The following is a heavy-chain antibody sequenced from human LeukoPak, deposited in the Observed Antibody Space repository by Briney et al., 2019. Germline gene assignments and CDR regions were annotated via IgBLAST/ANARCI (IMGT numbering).Heavy chain of an antibody. D-gene: IGHD6-19*01. CDR2: ISYDGSNK. J-gene: IGHJ4*02. CDR3: ARDSTSRAVAGGFDY. CDR1: GFTFSSYG. Sequence: PGGSLRLSCAASGFTFSSYGMHWVRQAPGKGLEWVAVISYDGSNKYYADSVKGRFTISRDNSKNTLYLQMNSLRAEDTAVYYCARDSTSRAVAGGFDYWDQGTLVTVSS. V-gene: IGHV3-30*19.